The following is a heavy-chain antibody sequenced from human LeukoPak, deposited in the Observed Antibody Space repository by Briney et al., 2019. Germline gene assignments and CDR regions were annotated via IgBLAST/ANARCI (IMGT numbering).Heavy chain of an antibody. CDR3: ARGRHDITMIVVVMTSVSYYLDV. D-gene: IGHD3-22*01. Sequence: SETLSLTRAVYGGSFSGYHWTWMRQSPGKGLEWIGDINPSGSTYYNPSLKSRLTISVDTSKNQFSLKLRSVTAADTAVYYCARGRHDITMIVVVMTSVSYYLDVWGKGTTVTVS. CDR1: GGSFSGYH. CDR2: INPSGST. J-gene: IGHJ6*03. V-gene: IGHV4-34*01.